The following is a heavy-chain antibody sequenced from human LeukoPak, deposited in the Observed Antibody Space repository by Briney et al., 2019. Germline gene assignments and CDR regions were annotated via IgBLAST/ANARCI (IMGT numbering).Heavy chain of an antibody. D-gene: IGHD3-22*01. CDR2: IYTSGGT. CDR3: ARDLDDYYDSSEHWFDP. J-gene: IGHJ5*02. V-gene: IGHV4-61*02. Sequence: KSSETLSLTCTVSGGSISSGSYYWSWIRQPAGKGLEWIGRIYTSGGTNYNPSLKSRVTISVDTSKDQFSLKLSSVTAADTAVYYCARDLDDYYDSSEHWFDPWGQGTLVTVSS. CDR1: GGSISSGSYY.